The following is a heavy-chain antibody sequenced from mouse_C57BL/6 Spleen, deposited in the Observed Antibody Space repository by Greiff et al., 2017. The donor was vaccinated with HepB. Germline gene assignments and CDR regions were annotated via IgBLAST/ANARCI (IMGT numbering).Heavy chain of an antibody. V-gene: IGHV1-80*01. CDR1: GYAFSSYW. J-gene: IGHJ4*01. D-gene: IGHD2-14*01. Sequence: VQRVESGAELVKPGASVKISCKASGYAFSSYWMNWVKQRPGKGLEWIGQIYPGDGDTNYNGKFKGKATLTADKSSSTAYMQLSSLTSEDSAVYFCASHRAMDYWGQGTSVTVSS. CDR2: IYPGDGDT. CDR3: ASHRAMDY.